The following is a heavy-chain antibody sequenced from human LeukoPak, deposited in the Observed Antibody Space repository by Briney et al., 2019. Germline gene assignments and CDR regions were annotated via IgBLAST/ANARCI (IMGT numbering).Heavy chain of an antibody. J-gene: IGHJ4*02. CDR3: ARGGFSDYYDSSGYYFDY. CDR2: INAGTGNT. Sequence: ASVKVSCKASGYTFTTYAMHWVRQAPGQRLEWMGWINAGTGNTEYSQKFQGRVTITADTSASTAYMELSSLRSEDTAVYYCARGGFSDYYDSSGYYFDYWGQGTLVTVSS. D-gene: IGHD3-22*01. CDR1: GYTFTTYA. V-gene: IGHV1-3*01.